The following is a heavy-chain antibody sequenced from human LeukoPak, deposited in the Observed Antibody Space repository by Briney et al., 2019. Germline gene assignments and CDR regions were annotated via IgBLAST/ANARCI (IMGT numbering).Heavy chain of an antibody. CDR2: ISGGGGST. J-gene: IGHJ4*02. V-gene: IGHV3-23*01. CDR3: AKGGKWDVTPFDY. Sequence: GGSLRLSCAASGFTLTSYSMNWVRQAPGKGLEWVSTISGGGGSTYYADSVKGRFTISRDNSKNTLYLQVNSPRAEDTAVYYCAKGGKWDVTPFDYWGQGTLVTVSS. CDR1: GFTLTSYS. D-gene: IGHD1-26*01.